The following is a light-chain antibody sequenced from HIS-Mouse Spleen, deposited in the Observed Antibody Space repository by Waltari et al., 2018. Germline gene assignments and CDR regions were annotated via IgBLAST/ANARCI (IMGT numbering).Light chain of an antibody. CDR3: SSYTSSSTLVV. V-gene: IGLV1-40*01. J-gene: IGLJ2*01. CDR1: SSNIGAGYD. Sequence: QSVLTQPPSVSGAPGQRVTISCPGSSSNIGAGYDVHWYQQLPGTAPKLMIYEVSNRPSGVSNRFSGSKSGNTSSLTISGLQAEDEADYYCSSYTSSSTLVVFGGGTKLTVL. CDR2: EVS.